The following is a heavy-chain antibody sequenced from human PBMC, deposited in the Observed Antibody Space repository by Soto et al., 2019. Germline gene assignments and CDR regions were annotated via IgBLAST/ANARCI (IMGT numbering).Heavy chain of an antibody. J-gene: IGHJ4*02. CDR1: GGSISSGGYY. Sequence: SETLSLTCTVSGGSISSGGYYWSWIRQHPGKGLEWIGYIYYSGSTYYNPSLKSRVTISVDTSKNQFSLKLSSVTAADTAVYYCAREKGGYSGYPEYYFDYWGQGTLVTVSS. D-gene: IGHD5-12*01. CDR2: IYYSGST. CDR3: AREKGGYSGYPEYYFDY. V-gene: IGHV4-31*03.